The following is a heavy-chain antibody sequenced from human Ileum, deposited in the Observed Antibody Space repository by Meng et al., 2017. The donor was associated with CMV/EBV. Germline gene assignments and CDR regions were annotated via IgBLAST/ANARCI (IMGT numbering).Heavy chain of an antibody. CDR2: LSNTGSST. V-gene: IGHV3-23*01. D-gene: IGHD6-19*01. CDR3: AKDPRAGNTNY. J-gene: IGHJ4*02. Sequence: SCVPSGFSFRSYAMIWVRQPPGKGLEWVSALSNTGSSTYHADSVKGRFTISRDNSKNTLFLQMNSLRSEDTAIYYCAKDPRAGNTNYWGQGTLVTVSS. CDR1: GFSFRSYA.